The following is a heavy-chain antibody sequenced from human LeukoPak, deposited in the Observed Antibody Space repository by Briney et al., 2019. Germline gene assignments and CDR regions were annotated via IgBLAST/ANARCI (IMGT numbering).Heavy chain of an antibody. V-gene: IGHV3-7*03. Sequence: PGGSLRLPCAASGFTFSSYWMSWVRQAPGKGLEWVANIKQDGSEKYYVDSVKGRFTISRDNAKNSLYLQMNSLRAEDTAVYYCARDDVVVPAAMYYYYGMDVWGKGTTVTVSS. D-gene: IGHD2-2*01. J-gene: IGHJ6*04. CDR3: ARDDVVVPAAMYYYYGMDV. CDR1: GFTFSSYW. CDR2: IKQDGSEK.